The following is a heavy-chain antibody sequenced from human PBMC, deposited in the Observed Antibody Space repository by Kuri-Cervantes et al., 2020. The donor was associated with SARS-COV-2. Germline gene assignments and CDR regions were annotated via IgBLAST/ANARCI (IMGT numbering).Heavy chain of an antibody. CDR2: ISSRDNII. D-gene: IGHD3/OR15-3a*01. CDR1: GFTFSAHY. J-gene: IGHJ3*02. Sequence: GRSLRLSCAASGFTFSAHYMTWIRQAPAKGLEWISYISSRDNIIYYADSVKGRFTISRDNAKNSLYLQMNSLRAEDTAVYYCVATGLIHWTGYDAFDIWGQGTMVSVSS. CDR3: VATGLIHWTGYDAFDI. V-gene: IGHV3-11*04.